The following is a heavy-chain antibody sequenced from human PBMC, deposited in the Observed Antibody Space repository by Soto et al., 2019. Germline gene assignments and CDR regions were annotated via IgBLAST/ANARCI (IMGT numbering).Heavy chain of an antibody. CDR1: GAALNSVNYY. CDR2: IYVTGAV. D-gene: IGHD2-21*01. J-gene: IGHJ5*02. CDR3: ARLRIATNNYKWFDP. V-gene: IGHV4-31*03. Sequence: PSETLSLTCSVSGAALNSVNYYWIWIRQVPGKGLEWIGHIYVTGAVDYNPSLRDRITISQDTSGRQFSLNLRLVTAADTAVYYCARLRIATNNYKWFDPWGQGTLVTSPQ.